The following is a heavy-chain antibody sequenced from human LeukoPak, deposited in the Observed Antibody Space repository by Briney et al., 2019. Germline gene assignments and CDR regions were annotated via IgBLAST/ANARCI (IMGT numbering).Heavy chain of an antibody. D-gene: IGHD1-26*01. CDR1: GFTFSQYS. CDR3: ARLVGASTLDY. CDR2: ISGRTSTI. V-gene: IGHV3-48*04. J-gene: IGHJ4*02. Sequence: GGSLRLSCVASGFTFSQYSMNWVRQAPGKGLEWLAYISGRTSTIHYADSVRGRFTISRDNAKKSLYLEMNSLRGEDTGVYYCARLVGASTLDYWGQGTLVTVSS.